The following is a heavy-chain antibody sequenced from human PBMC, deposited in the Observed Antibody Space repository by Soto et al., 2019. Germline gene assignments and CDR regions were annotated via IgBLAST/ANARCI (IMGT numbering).Heavy chain of an antibody. J-gene: IGHJ4*02. CDR2: ISYDGTNK. D-gene: IGHD3-16*01. CDR1: GFTFNNYA. Sequence: QAQLAQSGGGVVQPGRSLRLSCAASGFTFNNYAMHWVRQDPGKGLEWVAVISYDGTNKYHADSVRGRFTISRDNSNNTLYLQMNSLTSEDTAVYYCARVPYREGGGYFDYWGQGTLVTVSS. V-gene: IGHV3-30-3*01. CDR3: ARVPYREGGGYFDY.